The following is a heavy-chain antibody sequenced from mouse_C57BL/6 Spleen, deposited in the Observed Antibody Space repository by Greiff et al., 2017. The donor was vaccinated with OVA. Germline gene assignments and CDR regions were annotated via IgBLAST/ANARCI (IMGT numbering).Heavy chain of an antibody. CDR1: GFTFSNYW. J-gene: IGHJ4*01. Sequence: EVQLQESGGGLVQPGGSMKLSCVASGFTFSNYWMNWVRQSPEKGLEWVAQIRLKSDNYATHYAESVKGRFTISRDDSKSSVYLQMNNLRAEDTGIYYCTVIVTTPYYYAMDYWGQGTSVTVSS. CDR3: TVIVTTPYYYAMDY. V-gene: IGHV6-3*01. CDR2: IRLKSDNYAT. D-gene: IGHD2-5*01.